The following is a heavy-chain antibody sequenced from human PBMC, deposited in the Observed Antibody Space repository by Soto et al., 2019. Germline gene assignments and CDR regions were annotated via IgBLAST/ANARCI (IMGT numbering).Heavy chain of an antibody. J-gene: IGHJ4*02. Sequence: PSETLSLTCTVSGGSISSSSYYWGWIRQPPGKGLEWIGSIYYSGSTYYNPSLKSRVTISVDTSKNQFSLKLSSVTAADTAVNYCAISSGSALVDYWGQGTLVTVSS. CDR1: GGSISSSSYY. V-gene: IGHV4-39*01. D-gene: IGHD6-19*01. CDR2: IYYSGST. CDR3: AISSGSALVDY.